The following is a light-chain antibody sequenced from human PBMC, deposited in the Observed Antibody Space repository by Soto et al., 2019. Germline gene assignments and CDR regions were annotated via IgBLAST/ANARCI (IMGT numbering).Light chain of an antibody. CDR3: AASDDILSNYV. Sequence: QSVLTQPPSASGTPGQRVTISCSGSSSDIGTSPVNWYQQLPGTAPKLIIYSNNQRPSGVPDRFSGSKSGTSASLAISGLQSEDEADYYCAASDDILSNYVFGIGTKLTVL. CDR2: SNN. V-gene: IGLV1-44*01. CDR1: SSDIGTSP. J-gene: IGLJ1*01.